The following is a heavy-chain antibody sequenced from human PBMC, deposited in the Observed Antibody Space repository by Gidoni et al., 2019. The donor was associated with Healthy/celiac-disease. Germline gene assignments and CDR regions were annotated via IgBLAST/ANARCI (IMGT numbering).Heavy chain of an antibody. D-gene: IGHD6-19*01. CDR3: AKGHSSGWYLAFDI. CDR2: ISGSGGST. J-gene: IGHJ3*02. CDR1: GSTSRSYA. V-gene: IGHV3-23*04. Sequence: EVQLVESGGGLGQPGGSLRRSGAASGSTSRSYAMGWVRQAPGKGLEWVSAISGSGGSTSYADSVKGRFTISRDNSKNTLYLQMNSLRAEDTAVYYCAKGHSSGWYLAFDIWGQGTMVTVSS.